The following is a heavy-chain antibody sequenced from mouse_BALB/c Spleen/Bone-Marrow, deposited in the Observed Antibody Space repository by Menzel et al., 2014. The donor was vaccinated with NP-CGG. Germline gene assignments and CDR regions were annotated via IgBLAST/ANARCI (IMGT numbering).Heavy chain of an antibody. V-gene: IGHV2-6-5*01. Sequence: VQLQQSGPGLVAPSQSLSITCTVSGFSLTDYGVSWIRQPPGEGLEWLGVIWGGGSTYYNSAPKSRLSISKDNSKSQVFLKMNSLQTDDTAMYYCAKRRLTYYAMDYWGQGTSVTVSS. CDR3: AKRRLTYYAMDY. CDR2: IWGGGST. J-gene: IGHJ4*01. CDR1: GFSLTDYG. D-gene: IGHD1-3*01.